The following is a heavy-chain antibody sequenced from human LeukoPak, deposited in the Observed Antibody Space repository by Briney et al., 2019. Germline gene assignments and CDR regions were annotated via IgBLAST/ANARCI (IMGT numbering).Heavy chain of an antibody. CDR2: ISGSSSTI. V-gene: IGHV3-48*01. Sequence: GGSLRLSCAASGFTFSDKGMHWVRQAPGKGLEWGSYISGSSSTIYYADSVKGRFTISRDNGKNTLYLQMNSLRAEDTAVYYCARGSTYYDSSGQVPFDYWGQGTLVTVSS. J-gene: IGHJ4*02. D-gene: IGHD3-22*01. CDR1: GFTFSDKG. CDR3: ARGSTYYDSSGQVPFDY.